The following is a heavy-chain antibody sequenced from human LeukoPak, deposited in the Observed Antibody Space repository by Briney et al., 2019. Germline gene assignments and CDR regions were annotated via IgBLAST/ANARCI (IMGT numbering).Heavy chain of an antibody. D-gene: IGHD6-13*01. Sequence: SVTASYKASGGTFSSYAISWVRQAPGQGGEWMGGIIPILGIANYAQKFQGRVNITGDKSTSTAYMELSSLRSEDTAVYYCATYSSRCQPLRLDYWGQGTLVTVSS. CDR3: ATYSSRCQPLRLDY. CDR1: GGTFSSYA. CDR2: IIPILGIA. V-gene: IGHV1-69*10. J-gene: IGHJ4*02.